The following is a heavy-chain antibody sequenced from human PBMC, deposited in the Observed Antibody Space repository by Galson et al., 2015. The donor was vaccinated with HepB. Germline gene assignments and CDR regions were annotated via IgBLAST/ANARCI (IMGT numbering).Heavy chain of an antibody. CDR1: GFTFSGSA. V-gene: IGHV3-73*01. CDR3: TRHKVVVVAADYYYGMDV. Sequence: SLRLSCAASGFTFSGSAMHWVRQASGKGLEWVGRIRSKANSYATAYAASVKGRFTISRDDSKNTAYLQMNSLKTEDTAVYYCTRHKVVVVAADYYYGMDVWGQGTTVTVSS. D-gene: IGHD2-15*01. CDR2: IRSKANSYAT. J-gene: IGHJ6*02.